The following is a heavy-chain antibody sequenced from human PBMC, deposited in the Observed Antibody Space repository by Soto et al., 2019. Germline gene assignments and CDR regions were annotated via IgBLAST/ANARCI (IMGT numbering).Heavy chain of an antibody. D-gene: IGHD3-9*01. CDR1: GGSISSSSYY. Sequence: SETLSLTCTVSGGSISSSSYYWGWIRQPPGKGLEWIGSIYYSGSTYYNPSLKSRVTISVDTSKTQFSLKLSSVTAADTAVYYCARLGDYDILTGYSHDYWGQGTLVT. J-gene: IGHJ4*02. CDR2: IYYSGST. V-gene: IGHV4-39*01. CDR3: ARLGDYDILTGYSHDY.